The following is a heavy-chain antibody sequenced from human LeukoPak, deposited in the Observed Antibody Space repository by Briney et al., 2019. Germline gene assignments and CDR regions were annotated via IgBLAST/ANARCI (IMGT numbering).Heavy chain of an antibody. CDR2: INHSGST. CDR1: GGSFSGYY. D-gene: IGHD3-10*01. J-gene: IGHJ5*02. CDR3: ARGTHYYGSGSYYSHP. V-gene: IGHV4-34*01. Sequence: SETLSLTCAVYGGSFSGYYWSWIRQPPGKGLEWIGEINHSGSTNYNPSLKSRVTISVDTSKNQFSLKLSPVTAADTAVYYCARGTHYYGSGSYYSHPWGQGTLVTVSS.